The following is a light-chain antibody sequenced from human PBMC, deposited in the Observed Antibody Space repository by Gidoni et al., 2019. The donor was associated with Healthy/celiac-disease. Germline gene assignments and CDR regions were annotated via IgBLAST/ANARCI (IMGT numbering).Light chain of an antibody. CDR1: QTVNSN. CDR2: GAS. V-gene: IGKV3-15*01. J-gene: IGKJ1*01. Sequence: EIVMTQSPATLSVSTGERATLSCRASQTVNSNLAWYQQKPGQAPRLLIYGASNRATGIPARFSGSGSGTEFTLTISSLQSEDFAVYYCQQYNNWPWTFGQGTKVEIK. CDR3: QQYNNWPWT.